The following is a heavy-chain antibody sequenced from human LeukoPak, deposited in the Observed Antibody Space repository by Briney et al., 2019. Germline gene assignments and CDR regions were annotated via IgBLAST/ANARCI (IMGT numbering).Heavy chain of an antibody. V-gene: IGHV3-23*01. CDR3: AKALSPGSYYYYGMDV. Sequence: GGSLRLSCAASGFTFSSYAMSWVRQAPGKGLEWVSAISGSGGSTYYADSVKGRFTIPRDNSKNTLYLQMNSLRAEDTAVYYCAKALSPGSYYYYGMDVWGQGTTVTVSS. CDR1: GFTFSSYA. J-gene: IGHJ6*02. D-gene: IGHD5/OR15-5a*01. CDR2: ISGSGGST.